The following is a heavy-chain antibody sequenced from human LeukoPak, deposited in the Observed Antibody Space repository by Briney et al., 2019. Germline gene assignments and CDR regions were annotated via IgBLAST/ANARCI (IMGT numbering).Heavy chain of an antibody. CDR2: ISSSSSYI. CDR3: ARGRDSSGWFLPGLLDY. J-gene: IGHJ4*02. CDR1: GFTFSSYS. D-gene: IGHD6-19*01. Sequence: GGSLRPSCAASGFTFSSYSMNWVSQAPGKGLEWVSSISSSSSYIYYADSVKGRFTISRDNAKNSLYLQMNSLRAEDTAVYYCARGRDSSGWFLPGLLDYWGQGTLVTVSS. V-gene: IGHV3-21*01.